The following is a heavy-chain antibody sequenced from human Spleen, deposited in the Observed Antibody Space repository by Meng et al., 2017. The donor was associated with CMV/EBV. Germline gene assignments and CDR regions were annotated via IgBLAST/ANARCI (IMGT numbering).Heavy chain of an antibody. CDR3: ARETFHYYDSRGYYFDY. CDR1: GFTFSSYW. Sequence: GESLKISCAASGFTFSSYWMSWVRQAPGKGLEWVANIKQDGSEKYYVDSVKGRFTISRDNAKNSLYLQMNSLRAEDTAVYYCARETFHYYDSRGYYFDYWGQGTLGTVSS. D-gene: IGHD3-22*01. CDR2: IKQDGSEK. J-gene: IGHJ4*02. V-gene: IGHV3-7*01.